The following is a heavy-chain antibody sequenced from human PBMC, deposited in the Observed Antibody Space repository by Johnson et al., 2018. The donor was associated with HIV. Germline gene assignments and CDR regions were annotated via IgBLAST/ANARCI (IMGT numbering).Heavy chain of an antibody. D-gene: IGHD3-10*01. CDR1: GFTFDDYA. V-gene: IGHV3-43D*03. CDR3: ARAEIYEGRVGDFAFDI. CDR2: IRWDGAIT. Sequence: VQLVESGGVVVQPGGSLRLSCAASGFTFDDYAMHWVRQAPGKGLEWVSLIRWDGAITHYADSVKGRFTISRDNSRNSLYLQMKSLRPEDTALYYCARAEIYEGRVGDFAFDIWGRGTMVTVSS. J-gene: IGHJ3*02.